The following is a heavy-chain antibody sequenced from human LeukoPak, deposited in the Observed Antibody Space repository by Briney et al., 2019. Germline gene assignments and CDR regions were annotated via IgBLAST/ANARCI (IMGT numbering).Heavy chain of an antibody. D-gene: IGHD2-15*01. Sequence: PGGSLRLSCLASKFTFNNYAMTWVRQAPGKGLEWVSSISGSGDNMDYADSVKGRFTISRDNSENTLYLQMNSLRGEDTAVYYCAREYCSGGSCYPHDYWGQGTLVTVSS. V-gene: IGHV3-23*01. CDR2: ISGSGDNM. J-gene: IGHJ4*02. CDR1: KFTFNNYA. CDR3: AREYCSGGSCYPHDY.